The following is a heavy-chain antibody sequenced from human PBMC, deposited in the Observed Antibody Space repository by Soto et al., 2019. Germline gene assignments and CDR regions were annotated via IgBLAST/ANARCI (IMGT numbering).Heavy chain of an antibody. CDR3: ERLVRGVIVYYYYATDV. D-gene: IGHD3-10*01. J-gene: IGHJ6*02. V-gene: IGHV4-34*01. Sequence: SETLSLTCAVYGGSFSGYDWSWIRQPPAKGLEWIGEINHSGSTNYNPSLKSRVTISLDTSKNQFALTLSSVTAAATAVNYCERLVRGVIVYYYYATDVCGEGTAVT. CDR1: GGSFSGYD. CDR2: INHSGST.